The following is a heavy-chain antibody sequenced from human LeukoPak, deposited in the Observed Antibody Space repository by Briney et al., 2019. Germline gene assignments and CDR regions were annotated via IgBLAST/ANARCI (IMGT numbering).Heavy chain of an antibody. CDR2: ISYDGSNK. D-gene: IGHD6-13*01. CDR3: AKDSSSSWFGGDSK. CDR1: GFTFSYYA. Sequence: PGGSLRLSWAASGFTFSYYAMTWVRQAPGKGLEWVALISYDGSNKNYADSVKGRFTISRDNSKNTLYLQMNSLRAEDTAVYYCAKDSSSSWFGGDSKWGQGTLVTVSS. J-gene: IGHJ4*02. V-gene: IGHV3-30*18.